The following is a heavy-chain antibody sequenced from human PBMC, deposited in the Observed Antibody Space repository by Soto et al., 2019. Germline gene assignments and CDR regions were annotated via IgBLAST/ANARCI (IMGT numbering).Heavy chain of an antibody. J-gene: IGHJ4*02. CDR2: ISGSGGST. CDR1: GFTFSSYV. Sequence: PGGSLRLSCAAAGFTFSSYVMSWVRQAPGKGLEWVSAISGSGGSTYYADSVKGRFTISRDNSKNTLYLQMNSLRAEDTAVYYCAFTGSAYDSRGYYYFDYWGQGTLVTVSS. CDR3: AFTGSAYDSRGYYYFDY. V-gene: IGHV3-23*01. D-gene: IGHD3-22*01.